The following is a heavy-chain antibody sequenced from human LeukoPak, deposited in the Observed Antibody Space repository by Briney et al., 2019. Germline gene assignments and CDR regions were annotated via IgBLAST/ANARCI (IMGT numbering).Heavy chain of an antibody. V-gene: IGHV3-48*02. CDR3: ARAPVIDYFGSGSYFDY. CDR1: GFTFSRYS. J-gene: IGHJ4*02. Sequence: PGGSLRLSCAASGFTFSRYSFNWVRQAPGKGLEWISYISSSGSTMHYADSVKGRSTISRDNAKNSLYLQMNSLRDEDTAVYYCARAPVIDYFGSGSYFDYWGQGTLVTVSS. D-gene: IGHD3-10*01. CDR2: ISSSGSTM.